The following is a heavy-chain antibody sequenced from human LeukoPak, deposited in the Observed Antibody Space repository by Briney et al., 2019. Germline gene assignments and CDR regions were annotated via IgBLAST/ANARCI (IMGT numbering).Heavy chain of an antibody. J-gene: IGHJ6*03. CDR2: IGFDGSEI. CDR1: GFSFSTYG. D-gene: IGHD1-1*01. Sequence: GESLRLSCAASGFSFSTYGMHWVRQAPGKGLEWVAFIGFDGSEIRYADSVKGRFTISRDNSKNTLYLQMNSLRAEDTAVYYCAKDRFSTTGTTNYYYYMDVWGKGTTVTVSS. CDR3: AKDRFSTTGTTNYYYYMDV. V-gene: IGHV3-30*02.